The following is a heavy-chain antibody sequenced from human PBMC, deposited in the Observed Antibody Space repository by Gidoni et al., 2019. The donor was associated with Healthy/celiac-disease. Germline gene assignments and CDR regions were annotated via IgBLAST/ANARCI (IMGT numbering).Heavy chain of an antibody. CDR3: ARDNDDFRYFDL. D-gene: IGHD2-21*02. CDR2: ST. J-gene: IGHJ2*01. V-gene: IGHV4-4*02. Sequence: STNYNPSLKSRVTISVDKSKNQFSLKLSSVTAADTAVYYCARDNDDFRYFDLWGRGTLVTVSS.